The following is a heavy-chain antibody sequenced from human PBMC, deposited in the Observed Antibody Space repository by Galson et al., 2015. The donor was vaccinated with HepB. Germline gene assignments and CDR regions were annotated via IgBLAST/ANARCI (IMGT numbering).Heavy chain of an antibody. D-gene: IGHD4-17*01. CDR1: GITFRNHA. CDR2: ISHDGRNE. J-gene: IGHJ4*02. Sequence: SLRLSCAASGITFRNHALHWARQAPGKGLEWVAVISHDGRNEYYADSVQGRFTISRDNSKNTLYLQLNTLRPEDTAVYFCARDAADCGDYYFDFWGQGTLVTVSS. V-gene: IGHV3-30*04. CDR3: ARDAADCGDYYFDF.